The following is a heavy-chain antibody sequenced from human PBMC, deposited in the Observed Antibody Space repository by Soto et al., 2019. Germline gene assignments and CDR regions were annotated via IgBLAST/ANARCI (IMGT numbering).Heavy chain of an antibody. Sequence: QVQLVQSGAEEKKPGASVKVSCKASGYTFTSYAMHWVRQAPGQRLEWMGWINAGNGNTQYSQKFQGRVTITRDTSASTAYMELSSLRSDDTAVYYCARSIVVVTALDYWGQGTLVTVAS. D-gene: IGHD2-21*02. J-gene: IGHJ4*02. CDR1: GYTFTSYA. CDR2: INAGNGNT. CDR3: ARSIVVVTALDY. V-gene: IGHV1-3*05.